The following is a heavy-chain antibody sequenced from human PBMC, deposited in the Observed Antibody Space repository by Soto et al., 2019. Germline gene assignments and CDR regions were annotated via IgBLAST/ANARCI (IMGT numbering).Heavy chain of an antibody. Sequence: EVQLLESGGGLVQPGGSLRLSCAASGFTFSSYAMSWVRQAPGKGLEWVPAISGSGGSTYYADSVKGRFTISRDNSKNTLYLQMNSLRAEDTAVYYCAKGLHYDILTGYPNFAYWGQGTLVTVSS. J-gene: IGHJ4*02. CDR1: GFTFSSYA. D-gene: IGHD3-9*01. CDR2: ISGSGGST. CDR3: AKGLHYDILTGYPNFAY. V-gene: IGHV3-23*01.